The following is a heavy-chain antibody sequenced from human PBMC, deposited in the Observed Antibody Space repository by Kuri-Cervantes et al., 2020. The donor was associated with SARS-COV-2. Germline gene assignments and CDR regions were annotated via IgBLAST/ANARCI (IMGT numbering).Heavy chain of an antibody. CDR3: ARESPKGDFDY. CDR2: IYYSGST. CDR1: GVAIDSNSYY. V-gene: IGHV4-39*02. J-gene: IGHJ4*02. Sequence: SETLSLTCIVSGVAIDSNSYYWVWIRRPPGKGLEWIGGIYYSGSTYHNPSLKSRVTLSADTSKNQFSLKLSSVTAADTAVYYCARESPKGDFDYWGQGTLVTVSS.